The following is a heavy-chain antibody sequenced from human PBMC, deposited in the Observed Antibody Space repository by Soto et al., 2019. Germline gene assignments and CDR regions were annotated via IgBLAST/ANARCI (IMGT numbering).Heavy chain of an antibody. CDR2: MSSGGRTI. D-gene: IGHD3-10*01. V-gene: IGHV3-11*01. CDR3: ATDEATMVRGAPLDI. Sequence: GGSLRLSCAASGFTFRDYYMSWIRQAPGKGLEGVSYMSSGGRTIYYADSVKGRFTISRDNAKNSLYLQMNSLRAEDTAVYYCATDEATMVRGAPLDIWGQGTMVTVS. CDR1: GFTFRDYY. J-gene: IGHJ3*02.